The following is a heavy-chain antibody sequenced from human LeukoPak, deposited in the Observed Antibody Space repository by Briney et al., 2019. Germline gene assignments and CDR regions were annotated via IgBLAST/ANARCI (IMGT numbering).Heavy chain of an antibody. CDR1: GFTFSSYA. V-gene: IGHV3-23*01. CDR3: VMGGPYYDLWSGYYGAFDI. D-gene: IGHD3-3*01. J-gene: IGHJ3*02. CDR2: ISGSGGST. Sequence: GGSLRLSCAASGFTFSSYAMSWVRQAPGKGLEWVSAISGSGGSTYYADSVKGRFTISRDNSKNTLYLQMNSLRAEDTAVYYCVMGGPYYDLWSGYYGAFDIWGQGTMVTVSS.